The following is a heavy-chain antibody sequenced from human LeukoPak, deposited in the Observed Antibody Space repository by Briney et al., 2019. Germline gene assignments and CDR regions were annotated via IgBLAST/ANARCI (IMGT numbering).Heavy chain of an antibody. V-gene: IGHV4-30-4*01. J-gene: IGHJ6*02. CDR1: GGSISSGDYY. D-gene: IGHD3-10*01. CDR2: IYYSGST. Sequence: SETLSLTCTVSGGSISSGDYYWSWIRQPPGKGLEWIGYIYYSGSTYYNPSLKSRVTISVDTSKNQFSLKLSSVTAADTAVYYCARDGITMVRGVIIPYYGMDVWGQGTTVTVSS. CDR3: ARDGITMVRGVIIPYYGMDV.